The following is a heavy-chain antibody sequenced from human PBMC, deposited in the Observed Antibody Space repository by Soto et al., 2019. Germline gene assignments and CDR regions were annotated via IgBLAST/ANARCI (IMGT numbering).Heavy chain of an antibody. D-gene: IGHD3-10*01. CDR1: GFTFSSYA. J-gene: IGHJ4*02. V-gene: IGHV3-23*01. Sequence: GGSLRLSCAASGFTFSSYAMSWVRQAPGKGLEWVSAISGSGCSTYYADSVKCRFTISRDNSKNTLYLQMNSLRAEDTAVYYCAKDQVMVRGVYWGQGTLVTVSS. CDR3: AKDQVMVRGVY. CDR2: ISGSGCST.